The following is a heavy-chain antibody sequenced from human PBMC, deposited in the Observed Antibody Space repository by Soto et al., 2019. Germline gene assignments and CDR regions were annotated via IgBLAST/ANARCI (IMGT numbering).Heavy chain of an antibody. CDR1: AGPCISNA. D-gene: IGHD3-3*01. CDR2: IIPIFGTA. J-gene: IGHJ5*02. CDR3: ARPYYDFWSGYSVNWFDP. Sequence: GXSVMVSCNASAGPCISNASIWLRQALGQGLEWMGGIIPIFGTANYAQKFQGRVTITADESTSTAYMELSGLRSEDTAVYYCARPYYDFWSGYSVNWFDPWGQGTLVTVSS. V-gene: IGHV1-69*01.